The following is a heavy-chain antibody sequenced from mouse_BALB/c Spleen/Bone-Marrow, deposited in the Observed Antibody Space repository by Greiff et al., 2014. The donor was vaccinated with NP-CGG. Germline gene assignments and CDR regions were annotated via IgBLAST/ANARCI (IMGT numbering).Heavy chain of an antibody. CDR2: INSGSGGT. Sequence: QVQLKQSGAELVRPGTSVKVSCKGSGYAFTNYLIEWVKQRPGQGLEWIGVINSGSGGTKYNEKFKGKATLTADKSSSTAYMQLSSLTSDDAAVYFCARAITDAMDYWGQGTPVTVSS. J-gene: IGHJ4*01. CDR1: GYAFTNYL. D-gene: IGHD2-4*01. V-gene: IGHV1-54*01. CDR3: ARAITDAMDY.